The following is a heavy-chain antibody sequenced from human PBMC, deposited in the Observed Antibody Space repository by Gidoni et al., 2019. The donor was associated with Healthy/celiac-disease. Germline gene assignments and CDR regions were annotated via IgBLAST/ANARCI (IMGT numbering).Heavy chain of an antibody. D-gene: IGHD2-15*01. Sequence: EVQLVESGGGLVQPGGSLRLSCAASGFTFSSYWMSWVGQAPGKGLEWVANIKQDGSEKYYVDSVKGRFTISRDNAKNSLYLQMNSLRAEDTAVYYCARDVGEVVAAYYFDYWGQGTLVTVSS. J-gene: IGHJ4*02. V-gene: IGHV3-7*01. CDR3: ARDVGEVVAAYYFDY. CDR1: GFTFSSYW. CDR2: IKQDGSEK.